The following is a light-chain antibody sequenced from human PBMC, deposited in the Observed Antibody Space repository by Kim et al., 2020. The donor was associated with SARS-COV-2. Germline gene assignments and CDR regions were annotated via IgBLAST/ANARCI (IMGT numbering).Light chain of an antibody. CDR2: EDK. V-gene: IGLV6-57*03. J-gene: IGLJ3*02. CDR1: SGSIASKY. CDR3: QSYDSSNWV. Sequence: GRQVTMSCTRSSGSIASKYVKWYQQRPGSAPTTVSYEDKQRPSGVPDRFSGSIDSSSNTAYLTISGLKTEDEADYYCQSYDSSNWVFGGGTQLTVL.